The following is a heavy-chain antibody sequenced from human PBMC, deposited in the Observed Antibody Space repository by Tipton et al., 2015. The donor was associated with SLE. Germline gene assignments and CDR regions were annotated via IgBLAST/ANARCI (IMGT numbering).Heavy chain of an antibody. Sequence: TLSLTCTVSGGSISSSSYYWGWIRQPPGKGLEWIGSIYYSGSTYYNPSLKSRVTISVDTSKNQFSLKLSSVTAADTAVYYCATYYYDRKGAFDIWGQGTMVTVSS. D-gene: IGHD3-22*01. CDR3: ATYYYDRKGAFDI. CDR1: GGSISSSSYY. J-gene: IGHJ3*02. CDR2: IYYSGST. V-gene: IGHV4-39*01.